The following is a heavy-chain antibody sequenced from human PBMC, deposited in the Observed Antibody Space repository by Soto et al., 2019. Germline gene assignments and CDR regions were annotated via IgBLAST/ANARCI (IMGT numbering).Heavy chain of an antibody. D-gene: IGHD2-15*01. J-gene: IGHJ4*02. V-gene: IGHV3-30*18. CDR2: ISYDGSNK. CDR1: GFTFSSYG. Sequence: ESGGGVVQPGRSLRLSCAASGFTFSSYGMHWVRQAPGKGLEWVAVISYDGSNKYYADSVKGRFTISRDNSKNTLYLQMNSLRAEDTAVYYCAKDPSSLGCSGGSCYSVVDYWGQGTLVTVSS. CDR3: AKDPSSLGCSGGSCYSVVDY.